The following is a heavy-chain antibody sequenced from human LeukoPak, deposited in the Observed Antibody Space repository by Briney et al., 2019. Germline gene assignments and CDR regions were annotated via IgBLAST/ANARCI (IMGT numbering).Heavy chain of an antibody. V-gene: IGHV3-23*01. CDR1: GFTLSSYA. D-gene: IGHD1-26*01. CDR3: AKEYSGSYSDPFEY. CDR2: ISGSGGST. Sequence: GRSLRLSCAASGFTLSSYAMSWVRQPPGGGLEWVSAISGSGGSTYYADSVKGRFTISRDNSKNMLYLQMNSLRAEDTAVYYCAKEYSGSYSDPFEYWGQGTLVTVSS. J-gene: IGHJ4*02.